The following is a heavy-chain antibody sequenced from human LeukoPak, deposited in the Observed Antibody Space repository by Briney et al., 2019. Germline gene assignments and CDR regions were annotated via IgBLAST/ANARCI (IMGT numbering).Heavy chain of an antibody. D-gene: IGHD5-12*01. CDR2: IYHSGST. CDR3: ARGGGYDYFDY. Sequence: SGTLSLTCAVSGGSISSSNWWSWVRQPPGKGLEWIGEIYHSGSTNSNPSLKSRVTISLDKSKNQFSLKLSSVTAADTAVYYCARGGGYDYFDYWGQGTLVTVSS. V-gene: IGHV4-4*02. J-gene: IGHJ4*02. CDR1: GGSISSSNW.